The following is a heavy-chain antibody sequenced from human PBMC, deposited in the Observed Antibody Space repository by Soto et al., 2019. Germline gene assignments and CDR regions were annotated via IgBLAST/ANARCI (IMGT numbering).Heavy chain of an antibody. CDR3: ARGDRSGSYRYFQQ. J-gene: IGHJ1*01. D-gene: IGHD3-10*01. V-gene: IGHV3-33*01. Sequence: QVQLVESGGGVVQPGTSLRLSCGASGFTFSNYGMHWVRQAPGKGLEWVAVIWYDGSSKYYADSVKGRFTISRDNSKNTLYLQMNSLRADDTAVYCCARGDRSGSYRYFQQWGQGTLVIVSS. CDR1: GFTFSNYG. CDR2: IWYDGSSK.